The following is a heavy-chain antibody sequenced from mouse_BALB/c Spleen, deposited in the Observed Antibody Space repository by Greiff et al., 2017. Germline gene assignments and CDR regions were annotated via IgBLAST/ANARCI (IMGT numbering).Heavy chain of an antibody. V-gene: IGHV1S137*01. CDR2: ISTYYGDA. CDR1: GYTFTDYA. Sequence: VQLQQSGAELVRPGVSVKISCKGSGYTFTDYAMHWVKQSHAKSLEWIGVISTYYGDASYNQKFKGKATMTVDKSSSTAYMELARLTSEDSAIYYCARDYGSPYYFDYWGQGTTLTVSS. D-gene: IGHD1-1*01. J-gene: IGHJ2*01. CDR3: ARDYGSPYYFDY.